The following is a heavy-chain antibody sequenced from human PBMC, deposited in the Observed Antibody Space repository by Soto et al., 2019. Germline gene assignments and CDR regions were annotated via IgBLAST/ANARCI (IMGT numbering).Heavy chain of an antibody. V-gene: IGHV4-34*01. CDR2: INHSGST. Sequence: SETLSLTCTVYGGSFSGYYWSWIRQPPGKGLEWIGEINHSGSTNYNPSLKSRVTISVDTSKNQFSLKLSSVTAADTAVYYCARVPDRWGQGTLVTVSS. D-gene: IGHD2-2*01. CDR3: ARVPDR. J-gene: IGHJ5*02. CDR1: GGSFSGYY.